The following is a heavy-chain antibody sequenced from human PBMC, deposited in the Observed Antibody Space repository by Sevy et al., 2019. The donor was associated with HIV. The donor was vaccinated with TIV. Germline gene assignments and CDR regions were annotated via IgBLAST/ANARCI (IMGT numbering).Heavy chain of an antibody. CDR2: IYHSGST. D-gene: IGHD3-10*01. Sequence: SETLSLTCAVSGYSISSGYYWGWIRQPPGKGLEWIGSIYHSGSTYYNPSLKSRVTISVDTSKNQFSLKLSSVTAADTAVYYCAAGSGSYYNRNWYFDLWGRGTLVTVPS. CDR1: GYSISSGYY. J-gene: IGHJ2*01. CDR3: AAGSGSYYNRNWYFDL. V-gene: IGHV4-38-2*01.